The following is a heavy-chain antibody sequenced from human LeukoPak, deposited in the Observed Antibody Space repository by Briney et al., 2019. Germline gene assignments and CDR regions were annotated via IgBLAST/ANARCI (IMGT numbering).Heavy chain of an antibody. CDR3: ARDPTVPDYYYYGMDV. V-gene: IGHV3-66*02. CDR2: IYSGGST. J-gene: IGHJ6*02. Sequence: GGSLRLSCAASGFTVSSNYMSWVRQAPGKGLEWVSVIYSGGSTYYADSVKGRSTISRDNSKNTLYLQMNSLRAEDTAVYYCARDPTVPDYYYYGMDVWGQGTTVTVSS. CDR1: GFTVSSNY. D-gene: IGHD4-17*01.